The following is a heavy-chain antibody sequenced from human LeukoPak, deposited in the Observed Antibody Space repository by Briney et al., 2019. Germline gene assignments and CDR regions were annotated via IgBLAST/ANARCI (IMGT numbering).Heavy chain of an antibody. Sequence: PSQTLSLACTVSGVSISSGGFYWSWIRQPPGKGLEWIGYIYHSGSTYYNPSLKSRVTISVDRSKNQFSLKLSSVTAADTAVYYCARGGQAGMSPQFDYWGQGTLVTVSS. CDR1: GVSISSGGFY. V-gene: IGHV4-30-2*01. J-gene: IGHJ4*02. CDR2: IYHSGST. D-gene: IGHD6-13*01. CDR3: ARGGQAGMSPQFDY.